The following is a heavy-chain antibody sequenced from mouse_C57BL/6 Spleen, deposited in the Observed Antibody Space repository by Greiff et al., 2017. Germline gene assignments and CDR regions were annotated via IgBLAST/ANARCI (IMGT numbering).Heavy chain of an antibody. J-gene: IGHJ1*03. CDR3: ARDTLGYFDV. Sequence: QVQLQQPGAELVKPGASVKLSCKASGYTFTSYWMHWVKQRPGQGLEWIGMIHPNSGSTNYNEKFKSKATLTVDRSSSTAYMQLSSLTSEDSAVYYCARDTLGYFDVWGTGTTVTVSS. V-gene: IGHV1-64*01. CDR2: IHPNSGST. CDR1: GYTFTSYW.